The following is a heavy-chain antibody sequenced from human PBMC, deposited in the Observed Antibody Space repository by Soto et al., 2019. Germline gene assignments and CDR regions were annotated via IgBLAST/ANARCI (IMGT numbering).Heavy chain of an antibody. D-gene: IGHD3-10*01. CDR3: ATSYGSGYRAFDY. J-gene: IGHJ4*02. Sequence: GASVKVSCKASGDTFIFYTINWVRQAPGLGLEWVGRINPILSMSNYAQKFQGRVTMTADKSTSTAYMELRSLRFEDTAIYYCATSYGSGYRAFDYWGQGALVTVSS. V-gene: IGHV1-69*02. CDR1: GDTFIFYT. CDR2: INPILSMS.